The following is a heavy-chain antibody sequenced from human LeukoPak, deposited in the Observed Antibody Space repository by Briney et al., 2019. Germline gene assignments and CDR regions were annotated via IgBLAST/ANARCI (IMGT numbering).Heavy chain of an antibody. V-gene: IGHV4-30-4*01. CDR1: GGSISSNNW. J-gene: IGHJ6*02. CDR3: VRSYGDYASSYGMDV. D-gene: IGHD4-17*01. Sequence: SETLSLTCAVSGGSISSNNWWGWVRQPPGKGLEWIGYIYYSGSTYYNPSLKSRVTISVDTSKNQFSLKLSSVTAADTAVYYCVRSYGDYASSYGMDVWGQGTTVTVSS. CDR2: IYYSGST.